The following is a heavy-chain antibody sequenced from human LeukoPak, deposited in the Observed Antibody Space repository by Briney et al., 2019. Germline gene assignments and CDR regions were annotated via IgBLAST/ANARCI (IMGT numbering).Heavy chain of an antibody. D-gene: IGHD3-10*01. Sequence: PGGSLRLSCAASGFTFSSYAMSWVRQAPGKGLEWVSAISGSGGSTYYADSVKGRFTISRDNSKNTLYLQMNSLRAEDTAVYYCAKMAQYGSGSYYNALYFDYWGQGTLVTVSS. J-gene: IGHJ4*02. CDR1: GFTFSSYA. CDR2: ISGSGGST. CDR3: AKMAQYGSGSYYNALYFDY. V-gene: IGHV3-23*01.